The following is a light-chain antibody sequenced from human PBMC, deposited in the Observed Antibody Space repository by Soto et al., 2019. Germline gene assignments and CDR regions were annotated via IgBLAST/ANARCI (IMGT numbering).Light chain of an antibody. CDR1: QSVSSNY. CDR3: QQYNNWPNT. Sequence: EIVLTQSPATLSVSPGERATLSCRASQSVSSNYLAWYQQKPGQAPRLLIYGAFKRATGISDRFSGSGSGTDFTLTISSLEPEDFAVYYCQQYNNWPNTFGQGTKVDIK. CDR2: GAF. V-gene: IGKV3D-20*02. J-gene: IGKJ2*01.